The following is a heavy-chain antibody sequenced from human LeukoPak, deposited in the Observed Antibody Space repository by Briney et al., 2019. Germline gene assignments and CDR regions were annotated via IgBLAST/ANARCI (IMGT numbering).Heavy chain of an antibody. V-gene: IGHV3-23*01. Sequence: GGTLRLSCAASGFTFSSYAMSWVRQAPGKGLEGVSAISGSGGSTYYADSVKGRFTISRDNSKNTLYLQMNSLRAEDTAVYYCALTQVGGYSPMPPSYMDVWGKGTTVTVSS. CDR2: ISGSGGST. J-gene: IGHJ6*03. CDR1: GFTFSSYA. D-gene: IGHD5-18*01. CDR3: ALTQVGGYSPMPPSYMDV.